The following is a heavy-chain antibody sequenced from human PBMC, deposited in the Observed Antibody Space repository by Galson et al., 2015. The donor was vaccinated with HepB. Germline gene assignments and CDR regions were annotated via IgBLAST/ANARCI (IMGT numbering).Heavy chain of an antibody. D-gene: IGHD3-10*01. CDR1: GDSVSSNSAA. Sequence: CAISGDSVSSNSAAWNWIRQSPSRGLEWLGRTCYRSKWYNDYAVSVKSRITINPDTSKNQFSLQLNSVTPEDTAVYYCARAMATMVRGVIRGRFFDYWGQGTLVTVSS. V-gene: IGHV6-1*01. J-gene: IGHJ4*02. CDR3: ARAMATMVRGVIRGRFFDY. CDR2: TCYRSKWYN.